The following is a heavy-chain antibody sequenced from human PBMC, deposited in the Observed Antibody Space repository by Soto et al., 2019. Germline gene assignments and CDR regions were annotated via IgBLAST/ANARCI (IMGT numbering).Heavy chain of an antibody. CDR2: IDPSDSQT. Sequence: GESLKISCKGSGYSFAGYWLTWVRQKPGKGLEWMGRIDPSDSQTYYSPSFRGHVTISVTKSITTVFLQWSSLRASDTAMYYCASRAVYCNGFTCSWSWGKGTPVTVSS. D-gene: IGHD2-15*01. J-gene: IGHJ5*02. V-gene: IGHV5-10-1*01. CDR1: GYSFAGYW. CDR3: ASRAVYCNGFTCSWS.